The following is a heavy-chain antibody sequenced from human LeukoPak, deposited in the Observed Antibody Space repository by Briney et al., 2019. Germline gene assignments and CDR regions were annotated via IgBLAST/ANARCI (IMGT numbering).Heavy chain of an antibody. CDR3: ENEFSLLRNTTVFDS. Sequence: GGSLRLSCAASGFTFTTYDMAWVRQAPGKGLEWVSLVTTSGSGTYYADSVKGRFTISRDNSKNTMYLQMNSLRATETDISLRENEFSLLRNTTVFDSWGQGSLVTVSS. CDR2: VTTSGSGT. J-gene: IGHJ4*02. CDR1: GFTFTTYD. D-gene: IGHD1/OR15-1a*01. V-gene: IGHV3-23*01.